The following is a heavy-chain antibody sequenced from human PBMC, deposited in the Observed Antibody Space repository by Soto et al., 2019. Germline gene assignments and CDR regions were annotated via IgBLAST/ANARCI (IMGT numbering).Heavy chain of an antibody. Sequence: GGFLRLSCEASGFIVSSSYMTWVRQAPGKGLEWVSIIYTGGSTSYAESVKGRFTVSRDSSKNTVYLQMNSLRAEDTAVYYCARDPNGGVFWFDPWGQGTLVNVSS. V-gene: IGHV3-66*01. CDR2: IYTGGST. D-gene: IGHD4-17*01. J-gene: IGHJ5*02. CDR1: GFIVSSSY. CDR3: ARDPNGGVFWFDP.